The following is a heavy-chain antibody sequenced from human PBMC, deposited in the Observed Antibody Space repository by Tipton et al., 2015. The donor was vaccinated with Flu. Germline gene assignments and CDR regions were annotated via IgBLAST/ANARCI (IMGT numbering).Heavy chain of an antibody. D-gene: IGHD2-15*01. Sequence: SLRLSCETSGFTYNTCSMNWVRQAPGKGLEWVASINSRSDIIFYADSVRGRFTIPRDNAKRLLFMQMNSLRAEDTAVYYCAGDRGGSDFNWYFGLWGRGTLVTVS. J-gene: IGHJ2*01. CDR2: INSRSDII. CDR1: GFTYNTCS. V-gene: IGHV3-21*01. CDR3: AGDRGGSDFNWYFGL.